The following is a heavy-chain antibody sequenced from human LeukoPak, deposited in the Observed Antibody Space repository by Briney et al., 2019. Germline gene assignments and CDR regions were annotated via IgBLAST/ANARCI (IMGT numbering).Heavy chain of an antibody. CDR2: ISYDGSNK. J-gene: IGHJ5*02. Sequence: GGSLRLSCAASGFTFSSYGMHWVRQAPGKGLEWVAVISYDGSNKYYADSVKGRFTISRDNAKNSLYLQINSLRAEDTAVYYCARERFPGWFDPWGQGTLVTVSS. D-gene: IGHD3-10*01. V-gene: IGHV3-30*03. CDR3: ARERFPGWFDP. CDR1: GFTFSSYG.